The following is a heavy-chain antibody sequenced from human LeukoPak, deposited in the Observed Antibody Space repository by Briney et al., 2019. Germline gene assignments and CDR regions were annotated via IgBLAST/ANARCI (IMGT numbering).Heavy chain of an antibody. V-gene: IGHV3-48*03. Sequence: PGGSLRLSCAASGFTFSSYEMNWVRQAPGKGLEWVSYISSSGSTIYYADSVKGRFTISRDNAKNSLYLQMSSLRAEDTAVYYCARSGSSGWYAFDIWGQGTMVTVSS. CDR1: GFTFSSYE. D-gene: IGHD6-19*01. J-gene: IGHJ3*02. CDR2: ISSSGSTI. CDR3: ARSGSSGWYAFDI.